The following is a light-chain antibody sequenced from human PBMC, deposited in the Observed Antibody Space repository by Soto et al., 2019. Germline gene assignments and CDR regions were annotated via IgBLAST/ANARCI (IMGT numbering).Light chain of an antibody. J-gene: IGKJ2*01. CDR1: QSISNS. V-gene: IGKV1-39*01. CDR2: AAS. CDR3: QQSSATPYT. Sequence: DIQMTQYPSSLSASVGDRVTITCRASQSISNSLNWYQQKAGNAPKVLIYAASNLQSGVPSRFSGSGSGTNFTLTINSLQPEDFAAYYCQQSSATPYTFGQGTKLEIK.